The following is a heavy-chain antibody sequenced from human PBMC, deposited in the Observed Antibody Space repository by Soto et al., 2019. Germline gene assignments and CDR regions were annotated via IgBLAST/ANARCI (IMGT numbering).Heavy chain of an antibody. D-gene: IGHD6-13*01. CDR1: GGSFSGYY. CDR2: INHSGST. J-gene: IGHJ5*02. Sequence: PSETLSLTCAVYGGSFSGYYWSWIRQPPGKGLEWIGEINHSGSTNYNPSLKSRVTISVDTSKNRFSLKLSSVTAADTAVYYCARGGNYSGSGYREEHGWFDPWGQGTLVTVSS. V-gene: IGHV4-34*01. CDR3: ARGGNYSGSGYREEHGWFDP.